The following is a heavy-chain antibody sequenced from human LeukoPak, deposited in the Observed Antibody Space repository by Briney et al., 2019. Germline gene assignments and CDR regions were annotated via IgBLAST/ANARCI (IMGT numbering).Heavy chain of an antibody. CDR1: GHTFTSYD. CDR2: MNPNSGNT. CDR3: ARGRITIFGVVIPDAFDI. Sequence: ASVKVSCKASGHTFTSYDINWVRQATGQGLEWMGWMNPNSGNTGYAQKFQGRVTMTRNTSISTAYMELSSLRSEDTAVYYCARGRITIFGVVIPDAFDIWGQGTMVTVSS. V-gene: IGHV1-8*01. D-gene: IGHD3-3*01. J-gene: IGHJ3*02.